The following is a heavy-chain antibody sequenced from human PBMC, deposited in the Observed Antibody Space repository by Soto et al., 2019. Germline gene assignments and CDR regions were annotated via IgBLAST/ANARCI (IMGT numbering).Heavy chain of an antibody. D-gene: IGHD6-13*01. Sequence: SETLSLTCAVSSGSISSSNWWSWVRQPPGKGLEWIGEIYLSGSTNYNPSLKSRVTISVDKSKNQFSLKLSSVTAADTAVYYCARGKLVPRGVHYYFDYWGQGTLVTVSS. V-gene: IGHV4-4*02. CDR3: ARGKLVPRGVHYYFDY. CDR1: SGSISSSNW. CDR2: IYLSGST. J-gene: IGHJ4*02.